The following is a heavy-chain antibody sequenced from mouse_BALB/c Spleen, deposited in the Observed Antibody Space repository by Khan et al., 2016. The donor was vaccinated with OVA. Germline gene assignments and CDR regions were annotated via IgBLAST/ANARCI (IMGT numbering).Heavy chain of an antibody. CDR1: GYTFSAYS. J-gene: IGHJ3*01. CDR2: ISSGADYT. D-gene: IGHD4-1*01. CDR3: ASHLTGAFDY. V-gene: IGHV5-6*01. Sequence: EVELVESGGDLVKPGGSLKLSCAASGYTFSAYSMSWVSQTPDKRLEWVATISSGADYTYYPDGVKGRFTLSRDTAKNTLYLQMGSLKSEDTAMYYCASHLTGAFDYWGQGTLVTVSA.